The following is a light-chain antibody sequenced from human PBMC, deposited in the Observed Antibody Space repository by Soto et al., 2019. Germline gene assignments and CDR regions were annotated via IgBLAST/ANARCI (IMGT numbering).Light chain of an antibody. V-gene: IGKV3-11*01. CDR3: QQRSNWPPIT. CDR1: QSVSSY. J-gene: IGKJ5*01. CDR2: DAS. Sequence: IVLTQSPATLSLSQRERATLSCRASQSVSSYLAWHQQKPGQAPRLLIYDASNRATGIPARFSGSGSGTDFTLTISSLEPEDFAVYYCQQRSNWPPITFGQGTRLEI.